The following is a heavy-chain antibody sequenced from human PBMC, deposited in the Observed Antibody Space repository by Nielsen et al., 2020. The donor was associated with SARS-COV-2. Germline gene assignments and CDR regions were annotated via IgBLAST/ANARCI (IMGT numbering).Heavy chain of an antibody. Sequence: GGSLRLSCAASGFTVSSNYMSWVRQAPGKGLEWVSVIYSGGSTYYADSVKGRFTISRDNSKNTLYLQMNSLRAEDTAVYYCARNSGDYGSYYYYGMDVWGQGTTVTVSS. D-gene: IGHD4-17*01. J-gene: IGHJ6*02. CDR1: GFTVSSNY. CDR3: ARNSGDYGSYYYYGMDV. V-gene: IGHV3-53*01. CDR2: IYSGGST.